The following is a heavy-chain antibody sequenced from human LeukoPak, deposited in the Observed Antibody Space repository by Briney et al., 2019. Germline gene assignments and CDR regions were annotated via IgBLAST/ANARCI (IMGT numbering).Heavy chain of an antibody. Sequence: SETLSLTCTVSGGSISSYYWSWIRQPPGKGLEWIGYICYSGSTNYNPSLKSRVTISVDTSKNQFSLKLSSVTAADTAVYYCARPSYYVGAFDIWGQGTMVTVSS. CDR2: ICYSGST. CDR1: GGSISSYY. J-gene: IGHJ3*02. V-gene: IGHV4-59*08. CDR3: ARPSYYVGAFDI. D-gene: IGHD3-10*02.